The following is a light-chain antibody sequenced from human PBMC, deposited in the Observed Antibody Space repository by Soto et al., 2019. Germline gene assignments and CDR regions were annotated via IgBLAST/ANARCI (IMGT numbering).Light chain of an antibody. Sequence: SYELTQAPSVSVAPGQTARITCGGNNIGSESVHWYQQKPGQAPVLVVYDDSDRPSGIPGRFSGSNSGNPATLTISRVAAGDAAEYYSPLWDSISDHPVFGGGTKVTVL. CDR1: NIGSES. V-gene: IGLV3-21*02. CDR3: PLWDSISDHPV. CDR2: DDS. J-gene: IGLJ2*01.